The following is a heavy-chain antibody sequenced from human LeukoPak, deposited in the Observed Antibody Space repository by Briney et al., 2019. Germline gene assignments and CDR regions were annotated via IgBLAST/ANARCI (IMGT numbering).Heavy chain of an antibody. J-gene: IGHJ3*02. V-gene: IGHV4-59*08. D-gene: IGHD4-17*01. Sequence: PSETLSLTCTVSGGSISSYYWSWIRQPPGKGLEWIGYIYYSGSSNYNPSLKSRVTISVDTSKNQFSLKLSSVTAADTAVYYCARSKSYGDPYAFDIWAKGQWSPSLQ. CDR1: GGSISSYY. CDR2: IYYSGSS. CDR3: ARSKSYGDPYAFDI.